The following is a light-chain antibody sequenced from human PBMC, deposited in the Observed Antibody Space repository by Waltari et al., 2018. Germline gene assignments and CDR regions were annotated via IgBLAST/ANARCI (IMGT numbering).Light chain of an antibody. J-gene: IGKJ1*01. CDR3: QNHERLPAM. CDR1: QSISRY. CDR2: AAS. Sequence: EIVLTQSPGTLSLSPGERATLSCRASQSISRYLAWYQQKPGQAPRLLIYAASSRATGIPGRFSGSVSGTDFSLTISRLEPEDFAVYYCQNHERLPAMFGQGTKVEIK. V-gene: IGKV3-20*01.